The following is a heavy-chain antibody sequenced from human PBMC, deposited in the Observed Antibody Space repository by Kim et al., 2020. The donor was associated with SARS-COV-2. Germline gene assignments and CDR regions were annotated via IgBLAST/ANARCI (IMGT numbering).Heavy chain of an antibody. CDR2: LYVGGNT. V-gene: IGHV3-53*01. CDR1: GLSVSTNY. J-gene: IGHJ6*02. CDR3: SRGPDAGYGSECVMDV. D-gene: IGHD3-10*01. Sequence: GGSLRLSCAASGLSVSTNYMTWVRQAPGKGLEWVSLLYVGGNTYYSDSVKDRFTISSDDSKNNLWIQMNSLTAEDTAVYYCSRGPDAGYGSECVMDVWGRGLTVTVAS.